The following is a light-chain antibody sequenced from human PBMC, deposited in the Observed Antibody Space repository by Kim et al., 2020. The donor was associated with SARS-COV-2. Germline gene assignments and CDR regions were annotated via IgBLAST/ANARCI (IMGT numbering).Light chain of an antibody. CDR1: SDINVNTYN. J-gene: IGLJ3*02. CDR3: AIWYSNTWV. CDR2: FKSASNN. V-gene: IGLV5-39*01. Sequence: QPVLTQPTSLSTSPGASARFTCTLRSDINVNTYNIYWYQQKPGSLPHYLLRFKSASNNQRGSGVPSRFSGSKDASTNAGLLLISGLQSEDEADYYCAIWYSNTWVFGGGTQLTVL.